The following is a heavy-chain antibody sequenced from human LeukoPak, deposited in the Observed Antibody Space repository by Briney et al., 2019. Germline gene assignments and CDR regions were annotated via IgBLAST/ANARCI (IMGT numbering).Heavy chain of an antibody. V-gene: IGHV3-11*04. CDR3: ARGEQRMWLLLPNYFDY. CDR2: ISSSGSTI. D-gene: IGHD3-22*01. CDR1: GFTFSDYY. Sequence: KPGGSLRLSCAASGFTFSDYYMSWIRQAPGKGLEWVSYISSSGSTIYYADSVKGRFTISRDNAKNSLYLQMNSLRAEDTAVCYCARGEQRMWLLLPNYFDYWGQGTLVTVSS. J-gene: IGHJ4*02.